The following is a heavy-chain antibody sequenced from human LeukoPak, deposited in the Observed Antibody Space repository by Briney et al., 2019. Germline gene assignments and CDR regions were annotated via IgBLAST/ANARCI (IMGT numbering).Heavy chain of an antibody. Sequence: GGSLRLSCAASGFTFSNYWMHWVRQAPGKGLVWVSYIDSDGITRYADSVKGRFTISRDDAENTLSLQMNSLRAEDTAVYYCARGGHASADYWGQGTLVTVSS. CDR3: ARGGHASADY. D-gene: IGHD3-10*01. CDR2: IDSDGIT. J-gene: IGHJ4*02. V-gene: IGHV3-74*01. CDR1: GFTFSNYW.